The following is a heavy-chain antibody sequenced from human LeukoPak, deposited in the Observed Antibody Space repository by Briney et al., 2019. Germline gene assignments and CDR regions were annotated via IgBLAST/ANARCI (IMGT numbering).Heavy chain of an antibody. J-gene: IGHJ4*02. CDR1: GFIFSSYT. Sequence: GGSLRLPCAASGFIFSSYTMNWVRQAPGKGLEWVSYISSSGDTEYYADSVQGRFTVSRDNAKNSLYLQLNSLRAEDTAVYYCARAIRRYYDSSGYYYVENFDYWGQGTLVTVSS. CDR2: ISSSGDTE. V-gene: IGHV3-48*01. D-gene: IGHD3-22*01. CDR3: ARAIRRYYDSSGYYYVENFDY.